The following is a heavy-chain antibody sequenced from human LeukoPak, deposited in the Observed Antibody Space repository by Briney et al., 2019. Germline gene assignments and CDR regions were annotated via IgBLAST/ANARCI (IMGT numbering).Heavy chain of an antibody. CDR3: ARSFLWFPEGI. V-gene: IGHV3-23*01. J-gene: IGHJ3*02. Sequence: GGSLRLSCAASGFTFTNYAMSWVRQAPGKGLEWVSHISASGSTYYADSVEGRFTISRDNSRNTLYLQMNSLRDEDTAIYYCARSFLWFPEGIWGQGTMVTLYS. CDR2: ISASGST. CDR1: GFTFTNYA. D-gene: IGHD3-10*01.